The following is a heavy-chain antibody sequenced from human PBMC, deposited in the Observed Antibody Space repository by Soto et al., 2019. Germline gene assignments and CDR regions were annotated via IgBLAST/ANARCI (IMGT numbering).Heavy chain of an antibody. V-gene: IGHV4-30-4*01. D-gene: IGHD2-15*01. Sequence: SETLSLTCSVSGDSISSVDYFWAWTRQPPGQALEYIGYIYKSATTYYNPPFESRVAISLDTSKSQFSLNVTSVTAADTAVYFCARGRYCLTGRCFPNWFDSWGQGTLVTVSS. CDR3: ARGRYCLTGRCFPNWFDS. J-gene: IGHJ5*01. CDR1: GDSISSVDYF. CDR2: IYKSATT.